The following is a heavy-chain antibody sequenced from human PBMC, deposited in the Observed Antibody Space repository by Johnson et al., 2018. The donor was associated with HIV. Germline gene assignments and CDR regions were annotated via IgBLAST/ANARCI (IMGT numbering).Heavy chain of an antibody. V-gene: IGHV3-23*03. Sequence: VQLVESGGGLVQPGGSLRLSCAASGFTFSSYAMSWVRQAPGKGLEWVSVIYSGGTTYYADSVKGRFTISRDNSKNTLYLQMKSLKPEDTAVYFCAREVAFRAGRPGGVDIWGQGAMVTVSA. D-gene: IGHD6-6*01. CDR1: GFTFSSYA. CDR3: AREVAFRAGRPGGVDI. CDR2: IYSGGTT. J-gene: IGHJ3*02.